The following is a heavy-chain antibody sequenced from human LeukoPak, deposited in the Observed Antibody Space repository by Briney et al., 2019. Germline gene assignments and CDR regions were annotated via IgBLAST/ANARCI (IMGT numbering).Heavy chain of an antibody. CDR3: ARRLEWHFTVRGVYMDV. CDR2: IYYSGST. D-gene: IGHD3-10*01. Sequence: SETLSLTCTVSGGSISSSSYYWGWIRQPPGKGLEWIGSIYYSGSTYYNPSLKSRVTISVDTSKNQFSLKLSSVTAADTAVYYCARRLEWHFTVRGVYMDVWGKGTTVTVSS. CDR1: GGSISSSSYY. J-gene: IGHJ6*03. V-gene: IGHV4-39*01.